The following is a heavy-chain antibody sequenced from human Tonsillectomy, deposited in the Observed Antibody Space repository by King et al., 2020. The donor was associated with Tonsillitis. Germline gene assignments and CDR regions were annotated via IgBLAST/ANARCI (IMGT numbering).Heavy chain of an antibody. J-gene: IGHJ2*01. CDR2: INQDGSEK. Sequence: VQLVESGGGLVQPGGSLRLSCAASGCTFSSYWMSWVRQAPGKGLEWVANINQDGSEKYFVDSGKCGFTISRDTAKNSLSLQLNSLRAEDTAVYFCARDGPYSSDWRGDFDLWGRGTLVTVSS. D-gene: IGHD6-19*01. CDR3: ARDGPYSSDWRGDFDL. V-gene: IGHV3-7*01. CDR1: GCTFSSYW.